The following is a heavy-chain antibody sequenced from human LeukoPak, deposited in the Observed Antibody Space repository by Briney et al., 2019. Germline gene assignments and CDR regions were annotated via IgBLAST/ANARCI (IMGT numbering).Heavy chain of an antibody. J-gene: IGHJ4*02. CDR1: GFTFSNYA. CDR2: ISGSGYTT. D-gene: IGHD6-13*01. V-gene: IGHV3-23*01. Sequence: PGGSLRLSCAASGFTFSNYAMNWVRQAPGRGLEWVSSISGSGYTTHYADSVQGRFTISRDNSNNTLYLQMNSLRVEDTAVYYCARAPRMVHFDYWGQGTLVTVSS. CDR3: ARAPRMVHFDY.